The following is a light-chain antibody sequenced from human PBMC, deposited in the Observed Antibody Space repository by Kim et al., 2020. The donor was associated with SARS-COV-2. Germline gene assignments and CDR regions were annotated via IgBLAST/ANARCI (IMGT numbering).Light chain of an antibody. V-gene: IGLV7-43*01. CDR1: AGAVTSVYY. Sequence: PGGTVTLTCASSAGAVTSVYYSIWFQQKPGQVPRALIHNTNKKHPWTPARFSGSLLGGKAALTLSAVQPEDEADYYCLLYYRAVWVFGGGTQLTVL. CDR3: LLYYRAVWV. CDR2: NTN. J-gene: IGLJ3*02.